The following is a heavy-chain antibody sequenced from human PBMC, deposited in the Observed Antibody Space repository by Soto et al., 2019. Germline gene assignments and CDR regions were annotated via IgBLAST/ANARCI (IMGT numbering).Heavy chain of an antibody. J-gene: IGHJ4*02. CDR3: VREDTAISHFGFDC. CDR1: GFTFSNSD. D-gene: IGHD3-16*01. CDR2: IGSAGDT. Sequence: PGGSLRLSCAASGFTFSNSDMHWVRQATGEGLEWVSGIGSAGDTFYLGSVRGRFTISRDNAKNTLYLQMNSLRADVTVVYYCVREDTAISHFGFDCGGEGAMVTVSS. V-gene: IGHV3-13*04.